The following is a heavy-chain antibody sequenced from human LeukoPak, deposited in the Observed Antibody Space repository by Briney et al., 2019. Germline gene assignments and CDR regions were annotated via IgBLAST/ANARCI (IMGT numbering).Heavy chain of an antibody. CDR2: IYYSGST. J-gene: IGHJ4*02. Sequence: PSETLSLTCTVSGGSISSYYWSWIRQPPGKGLEWIGHIYYSGSTNYNPSLKSRVTISVDTSKNQFSLKLSSVTAADTAVYYCAGHDYDYVWGSYRRGAPLFDYWGQGTLVTVSS. V-gene: IGHV4-59*08. CDR1: GGSISSYY. D-gene: IGHD3-16*02. CDR3: AGHDYDYVWGSYRRGAPLFDY.